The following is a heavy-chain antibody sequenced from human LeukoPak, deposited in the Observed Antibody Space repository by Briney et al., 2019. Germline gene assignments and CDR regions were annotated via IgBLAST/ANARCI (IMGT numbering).Heavy chain of an antibody. V-gene: IGHV1-69*04. CDR2: IIPILGIA. J-gene: IGHJ4*02. CDR1: GGTFSSYA. Sequence: SVKVSCKASGGTFSSYAISWVRQAPGQGLEWMGRIIPILGIANYAQKFQGRVTITADKSTSTAYMELSSLRSEDTAVYYCARDREYSSGWYSYFDYWGQGTLVTVSS. CDR3: ARDREYSSGWYSYFDY. D-gene: IGHD6-19*01.